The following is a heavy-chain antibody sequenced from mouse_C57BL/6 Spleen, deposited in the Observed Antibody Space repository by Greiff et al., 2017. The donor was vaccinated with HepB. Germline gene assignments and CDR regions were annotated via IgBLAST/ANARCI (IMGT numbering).Heavy chain of an antibody. V-gene: IGHV7-3*01. J-gene: IGHJ3*01. D-gene: IGHD4-1*02. Sequence: EVQRVESGGGLVQPGGSLSLSCAASGFTFTDYYMSWVRQPPGKALEWLGFIRNKANGYTTEYSASVKGRFTISRDNSQSILYLQMNALRAEDSATYYCARSQLGQAYWGQGTLVTVSA. CDR2: IRNKANGYTT. CDR3: ARSQLGQAY. CDR1: GFTFTDYY.